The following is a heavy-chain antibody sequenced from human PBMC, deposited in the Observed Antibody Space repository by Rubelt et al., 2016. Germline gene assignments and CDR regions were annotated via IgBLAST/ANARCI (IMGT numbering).Heavy chain of an antibody. V-gene: IGHV3-66*04. CDR2: IYSDDRT. J-gene: IGHJ4*02. D-gene: IGHD2-2*01. CDR1: GGSISCHNW. CDR3: ARLSSKTNIAQASVSH. Sequence: VQLQESGPGLVKPSGTLSLTCAVSGGSISCHNWWSWVRQHPGKGLEWVSLIYSDDRTTYADSVKGRFTISRDNAKNSLYLQMNSLVDEDTAVYYLARLSSKTNIAQASVSHWGQGALVTVSS.